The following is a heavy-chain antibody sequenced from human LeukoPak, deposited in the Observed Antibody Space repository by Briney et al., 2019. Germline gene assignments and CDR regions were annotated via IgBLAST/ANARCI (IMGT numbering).Heavy chain of an antibody. CDR2: MNPNSGNT. CDR3: ARGFDFWSGYYD. J-gene: IGHJ1*01. D-gene: IGHD3-3*01. Sequence: ASVKVSCKASGYTFTSYDNNWVRQATGQGLEWMGWMNPNSGNTGYAQKFQGRVTITRNTSISTAYMELSSLRSEDTAVYYCARGFDFWSGYYDWGQGTLVTVSS. V-gene: IGHV1-8*03. CDR1: GYTFTSYD.